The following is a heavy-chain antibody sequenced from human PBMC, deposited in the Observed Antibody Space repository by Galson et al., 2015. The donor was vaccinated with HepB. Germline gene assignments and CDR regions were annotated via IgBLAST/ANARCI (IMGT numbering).Heavy chain of an antibody. Sequence: SVKVSCKASGGTFSSYTISWVRQAPGQGLEWMGRIIPILGIANYAQKFQGRVTITADKSTSTAYMELSSLRSEDTAVYYCARHGHLWFGELLPPYFDYWGQGTLVTVSS. CDR3: ARHGHLWFGELLPPYFDY. J-gene: IGHJ4*02. CDR2: IIPILGIA. CDR1: GGTFSSYT. D-gene: IGHD3-10*01. V-gene: IGHV1-69*02.